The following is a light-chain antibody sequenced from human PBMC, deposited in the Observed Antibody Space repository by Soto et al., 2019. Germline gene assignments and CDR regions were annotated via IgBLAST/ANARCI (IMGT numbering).Light chain of an antibody. J-gene: IGLJ3*02. Sequence: QSALTQSASVSGSPGQSITISCTGTNSDVGSYNLVSWYQQHPGKAPKLMIYEGSKRPSGISDRFSGSKSGNTASLTISGLQAEDEADYYCCSYAGSSTGVFGGGTKLTVL. CDR1: NSDVGSYNL. CDR3: CSYAGSSTGV. CDR2: EGS. V-gene: IGLV2-23*01.